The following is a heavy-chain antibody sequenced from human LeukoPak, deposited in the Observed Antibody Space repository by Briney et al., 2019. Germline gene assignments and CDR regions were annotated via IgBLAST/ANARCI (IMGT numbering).Heavy chain of an antibody. CDR2: IKEDGSDK. J-gene: IGHJ4*02. Sequence: PSETLSLTCAVSRGSIRSDGCSLSWVRQAPGKGLEWVANIKEDGSDKYYVDFVRGRFTISRDNAKNSLYLKMNSLRAEDTAVYYCARDVTAFDYWGQGTLVTVSS. CDR3: ARDVTAFDY. CDR1: RGSIRSDG. D-gene: IGHD3-16*01. V-gene: IGHV3-7*04.